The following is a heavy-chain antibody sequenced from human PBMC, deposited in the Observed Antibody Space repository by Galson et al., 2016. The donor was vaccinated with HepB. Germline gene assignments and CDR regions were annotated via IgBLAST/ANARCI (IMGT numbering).Heavy chain of an antibody. D-gene: IGHD4-17*01. CDR1: GFTFSTYV. J-gene: IGHJ4*02. CDR3: ATSYGDNYYRYFDY. CDR2: ISYDGNNK. Sequence: SLRLSCAASGFTFSTYVLHWVRQAPGKGLEWLAVISYDGNNKYYADSVKGRFTISRDNSKNTLYLQMNSLRAEDTAVYYCATSYGDNYYRYFDYWGQGTLVTASS. V-gene: IGHV3-30-3*01.